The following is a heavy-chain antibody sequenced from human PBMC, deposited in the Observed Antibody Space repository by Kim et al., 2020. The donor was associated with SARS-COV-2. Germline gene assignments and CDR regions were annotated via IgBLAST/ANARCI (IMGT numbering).Heavy chain of an antibody. Sequence: ADSVKGRFTISRDNSKNTLYLQMTSLRAEDTAVYYCAKSQGYYYYYGMDVWGQGTTVTVSS. CDR3: AKSQGYYYYYGMDV. V-gene: IGHV3-33*06. J-gene: IGHJ6*02.